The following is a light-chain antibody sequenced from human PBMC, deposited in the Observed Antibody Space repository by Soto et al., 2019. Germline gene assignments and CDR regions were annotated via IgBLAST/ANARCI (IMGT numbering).Light chain of an antibody. CDR3: QQRSNWPPA. Sequence: DIQMTQSPSTLSASVGDRVTITCRASQSLNSLLAWYQQKPGRAPKLLIYDASTLESGVPSRFSGSGSGTDFTLTISSLEPEDFAVYYCQQRSNWPPAFGGGTKVDIK. J-gene: IGKJ4*01. CDR2: DAS. V-gene: IGKV1-5*01. CDR1: QSLNSL.